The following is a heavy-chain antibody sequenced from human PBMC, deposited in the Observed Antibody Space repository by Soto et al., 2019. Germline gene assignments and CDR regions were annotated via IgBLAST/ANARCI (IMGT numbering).Heavy chain of an antibody. CDR3: AASREYGDYEARLRYYYGMDV. D-gene: IGHD4-17*01. J-gene: IGHJ6*02. CDR2: IVVGSGNT. V-gene: IGHV1-58*01. CDR1: GFTFTSSA. Sequence: EASVKVSCKASGFTFTSSAVQWVRQARGQRLEWIGWIVVGSGNTNYAQKFQERVTITRDMSTSTAYMELSSLRSEDTAVYYCAASREYGDYEARLRYYYGMDVWGQGTTVTVSS.